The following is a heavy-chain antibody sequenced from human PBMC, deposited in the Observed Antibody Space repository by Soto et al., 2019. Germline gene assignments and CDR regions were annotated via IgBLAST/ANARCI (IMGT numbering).Heavy chain of an antibody. Sequence: SLRLSCAGSGFTLSDHYIDWVRQAPGKGLEWVGRSRDKAQVYSTAYAASVKGRFTTSRDESKNSVYLQMNSLKTEDTAVYYCARDMTRTVVPYFDFWGQGTLVTVSS. V-gene: IGHV3-72*01. CDR3: ARDMTRTVVPYFDF. D-gene: IGHD1-7*01. J-gene: IGHJ4*02. CDR1: GFTLSDHY. CDR2: SRDKAQVYST.